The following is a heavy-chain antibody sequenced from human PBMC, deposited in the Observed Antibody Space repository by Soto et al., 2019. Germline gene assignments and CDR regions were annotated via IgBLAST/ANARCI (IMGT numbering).Heavy chain of an antibody. V-gene: IGHV1-69*02. Sequence: QVQLVQSGAEVKKPGSSVKVSCKASEGTFSSYTISWVRQAPGQGLEWMGRIIPILGIANYAQKFEGRVTITADKSTSTAYMELSSLRSEDTAVYYCASVESMDVWGQGTTVTVSS. D-gene: IGHD2-15*01. CDR1: EGTFSSYT. CDR2: IIPILGIA. CDR3: ASVESMDV. J-gene: IGHJ6*01.